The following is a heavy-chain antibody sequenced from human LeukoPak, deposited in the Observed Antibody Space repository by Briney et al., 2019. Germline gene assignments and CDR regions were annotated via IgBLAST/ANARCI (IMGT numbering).Heavy chain of an antibody. J-gene: IGHJ5*02. D-gene: IGHD4-17*01. CDR3: ARESTTVTTHNWFDP. CDR2: INPSGGNT. V-gene: IGHV1-46*01. CDR1: GYTFTHYY. Sequence: ASVKVSCKASGYTFTHYYMHWVRQAPGQGLEWLGVINPSGGNTTFAQKFQGRVTMTRDTSTNTVYMELSSLRSEDTAVYYCARESTTVTTHNWFDPWGQGTLVTVSS.